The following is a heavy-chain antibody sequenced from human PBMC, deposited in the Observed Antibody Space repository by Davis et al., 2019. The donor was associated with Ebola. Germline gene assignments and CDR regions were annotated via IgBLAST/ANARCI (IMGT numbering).Heavy chain of an antibody. V-gene: IGHV3-74*01. CDR3: AKGVWGGSAWYVDY. CDR2: INGDGSST. Sequence: HTGGSLRLSCAASGFTFSSYWMHWVRHAPGKGLVYVSRINGDGSSTAYADSVKGRFTISRDNSKNTLYLQMNSLRAEDTAVYYCAKGVWGGSAWYVDYWGQGTLVTVSS. J-gene: IGHJ4*02. D-gene: IGHD3-16*01. CDR1: GFTFSSYW.